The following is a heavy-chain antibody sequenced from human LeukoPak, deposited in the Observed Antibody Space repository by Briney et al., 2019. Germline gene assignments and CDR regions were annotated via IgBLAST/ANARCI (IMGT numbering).Heavy chain of an antibody. J-gene: IGHJ4*02. D-gene: IGHD3-10*01. CDR2: ISYDGGNK. Sequence: PGGSLRLSCAASGFTFSSYAMHWVRQAPGKGLEWVAVISYDGGNKSYADSVKGRLTISRDNSKNTLYLQMNSLRAEDTAVYYCARESNRNYYGSGSSKGGDYWGQGTLVTVSS. CDR3: ARESNRNYYGSGSSKGGDY. V-gene: IGHV3-30-3*01. CDR1: GFTFSSYA.